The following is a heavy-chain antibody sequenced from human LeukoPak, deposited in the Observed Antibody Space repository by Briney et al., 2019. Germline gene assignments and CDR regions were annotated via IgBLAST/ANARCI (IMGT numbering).Heavy chain of an antibody. CDR1: GLTFSSYA. Sequence: GGSLRLSCAASGLTFSSYAMSWVRQAPGKGPEWVSTISSSDSSTFYADSVRGRFTISRDSSKNTLYLQMNSLRAEDTAVYYCATKWELLYWGQGTLVTVSS. V-gene: IGHV3-23*01. J-gene: IGHJ4*02. D-gene: IGHD1-26*01. CDR2: ISSSDSST. CDR3: ATKWELLY.